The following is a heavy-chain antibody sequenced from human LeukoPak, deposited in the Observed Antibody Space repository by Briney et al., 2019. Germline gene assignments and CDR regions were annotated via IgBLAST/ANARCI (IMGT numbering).Heavy chain of an antibody. J-gene: IGHJ5*02. Sequence: SETLSLTCTVSGGSISSGDYYWRWIRQPPGKGVEWIGYIYSSGSTYYNPSLKSPVTISVDPSKNQFSLKLSSVTAADTAVYYCARSVTTAENWFDPWGQGTLVTVSS. CDR3: ARSVTTAENWFDP. CDR2: IYSSGST. CDR1: GGSISSGDYY. D-gene: IGHD4-17*01. V-gene: IGHV4-30-4*01.